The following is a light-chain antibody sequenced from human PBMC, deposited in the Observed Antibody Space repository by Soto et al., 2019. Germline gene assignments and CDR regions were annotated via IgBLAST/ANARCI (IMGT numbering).Light chain of an antibody. CDR3: QQYGSSTDT. V-gene: IGKV3-20*01. CDR2: GAS. CDR1: QSVSSNH. Sequence: EIVLTQSPGSLSLSPRETATLSCRASQSVSSNHLAWYQQKPGQAPRLLIYGASRRATGIPDRFSGSGSGTDFTLTISRLEPEDLAMYYCQQYGSSTDTFGQGTK. J-gene: IGKJ2*01.